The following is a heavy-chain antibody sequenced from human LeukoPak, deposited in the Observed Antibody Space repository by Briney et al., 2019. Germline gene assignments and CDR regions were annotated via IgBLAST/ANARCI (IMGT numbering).Heavy chain of an antibody. J-gene: IGHJ4*02. Sequence: PGGSLRLSCAASGFTFRSYAMNWVRQAPGKGLEWVSAISGSGDSTYYADSVKGRFTISRDNSQNTLYLQMNSLGAEDTAIYYCAKDLRFLEWLLFDAFDYWGQGTLVTVSS. D-gene: IGHD3-3*01. CDR3: AKDLRFLEWLLFDAFDY. V-gene: IGHV3-23*01. CDR1: GFTFRSYA. CDR2: ISGSGDST.